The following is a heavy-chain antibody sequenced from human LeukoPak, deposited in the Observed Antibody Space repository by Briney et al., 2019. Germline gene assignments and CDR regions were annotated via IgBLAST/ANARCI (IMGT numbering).Heavy chain of an antibody. Sequence: PSETLSLTCDVSGYSITNGYYWGWIRQPPGKGLQWIGSIHHSGATSYNPSLKTRVTTSVDTSKNQFSLRLSSVTAADTAVYFCAVSFGGYDAGFYWGQGTLVTVSS. V-gene: IGHV4-38-2*01. CDR3: AVSFGGYDAGFY. D-gene: IGHD3-3*01. CDR2: IHHSGAT. CDR1: GYSITNGYY. J-gene: IGHJ4*02.